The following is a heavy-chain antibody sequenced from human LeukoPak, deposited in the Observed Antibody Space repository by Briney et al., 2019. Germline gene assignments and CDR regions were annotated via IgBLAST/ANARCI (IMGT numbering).Heavy chain of an antibody. V-gene: IGHV3-11*04. CDR2: ISSSSRTI. D-gene: IGHD3-22*01. CDR3: ARLITMIRSTDAFDI. J-gene: IGHJ3*02. CDR1: GFTFSDSY. Sequence: KPGGSLRLSCAASGFTFSDSYMTWVRQAPGKGLEWVSYISSSSRTIYYADSGKGRFTISRDNAKNSLYLQMNSLRAEDTAVYYCARLITMIRSTDAFDIWGQGTMVTVSS.